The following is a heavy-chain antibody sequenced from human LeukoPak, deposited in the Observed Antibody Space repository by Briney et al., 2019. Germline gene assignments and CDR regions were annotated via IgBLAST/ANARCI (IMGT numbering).Heavy chain of an antibody. D-gene: IGHD3-9*01. CDR1: GGTFSRYA. CDR3: ARLPLTGYSRGYYYGMDV. CDR2: IIPIFGTA. J-gene: IGHJ6*02. Sequence: GSSVKVSCKASGGTFSRYAISWVRQAPGQGLEWMGGIIPIFGTANHAQKFQGRVTITADEPTSTAYMELSSLRSEDTAVYYCARLPLTGYSRGYYYGMDVWGQGTTVTVSS. V-gene: IGHV1-69*01.